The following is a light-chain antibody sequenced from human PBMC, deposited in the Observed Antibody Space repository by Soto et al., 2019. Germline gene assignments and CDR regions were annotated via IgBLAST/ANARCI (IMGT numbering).Light chain of an antibody. J-gene: IGKJ1*01. CDR2: KAS. CDR3: QHYNSYSEA. V-gene: IGKV1-5*03. CDR1: QTISSW. Sequence: DIQMTQSPSTMSGSVGDRVTITCRASQTISSWLAWYQQKPGKAPKLLIYKASTLKSGVPSRFSGSGSGTEFTLTISSLQPDEFATYYCQHYNSYSEAFGKGTKVDI.